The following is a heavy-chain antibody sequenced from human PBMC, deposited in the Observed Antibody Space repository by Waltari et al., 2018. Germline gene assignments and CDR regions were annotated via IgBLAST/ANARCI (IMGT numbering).Heavy chain of an antibody. Sequence: QVQLQESGPGLVKPSETLSLTCTVSGGSISSYHWSWIRQPPGKGLEWIGYIYYSGSTNYNPSLKSRVTISVDTSKNQFSLKLSSVTAADTAVYYCARDGIAVAGFDYWGQGTLVTVSS. CDR2: IYYSGST. D-gene: IGHD6-19*01. J-gene: IGHJ4*02. CDR3: ARDGIAVAGFDY. V-gene: IGHV4-59*01. CDR1: GGSISSYH.